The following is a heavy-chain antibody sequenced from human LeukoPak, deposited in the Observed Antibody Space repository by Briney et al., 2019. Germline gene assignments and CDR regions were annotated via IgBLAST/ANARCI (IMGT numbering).Heavy chain of an antibody. J-gene: IGHJ4*02. CDR3: TTDPTLDLVRDLDY. CDR1: GFTFSNAW. Sequence: GGSLRLSCAASGFTFSNAWMSWVRQAPGKGLEWVGRIKSKTDGGTTDYAAPVKGRFTISRDDSKNTLYLQMNSLKTEDTAVYYCTTDPTLDLVRDLDYWGQGTLVTVSS. D-gene: IGHD1-1*01. CDR2: IKSKTDGGTT. V-gene: IGHV3-15*01.